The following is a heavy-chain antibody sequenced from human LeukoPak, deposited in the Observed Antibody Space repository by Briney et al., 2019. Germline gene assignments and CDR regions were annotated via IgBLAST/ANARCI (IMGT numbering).Heavy chain of an antibody. J-gene: IGHJ5*02. CDR1: GYTFTGYF. Sequence: ASVKVSCKAFGYTFTGYFMHWVRQAPGQGLEWMGWINPNSGATNYAQKFQGRVTMTRDTSISTVYMELSRLRSDDSAVYYCARDYDFWRGYSWGQGTLVTVSS. CDR2: INPNSGAT. V-gene: IGHV1-2*02. D-gene: IGHD3-3*01. CDR3: ARDYDFWRGYS.